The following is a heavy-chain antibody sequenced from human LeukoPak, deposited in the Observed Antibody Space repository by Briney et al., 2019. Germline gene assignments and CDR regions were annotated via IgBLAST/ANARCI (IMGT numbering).Heavy chain of an antibody. D-gene: IGHD6-6*01. Sequence: GASVKVSCKASGCTFTSYDINWVRQATGQGLEWMGWMNPNSGNTGYAQKFQGRVTMTRNTSISTAYMELSSLRSEDTAVYYCARIKSSSSYSRRQWLRRDFDYWGQGTLVTVSS. V-gene: IGHV1-8*01. CDR1: GCTFTSYD. CDR3: ARIKSSSSYSRRQWLRRDFDY. J-gene: IGHJ4*02. CDR2: MNPNSGNT.